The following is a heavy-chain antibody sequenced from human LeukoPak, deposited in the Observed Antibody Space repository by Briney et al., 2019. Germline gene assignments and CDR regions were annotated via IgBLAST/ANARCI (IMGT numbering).Heavy chain of an antibody. CDR2: FSYSGTT. CDR1: GDSVRSDSHY. CDR3: ARGPLDKGGFDF. V-gene: IGHV4-39*07. J-gene: IGHJ4*02. Sequence: PSETLSLTCTVSGDSVRSDSHYWAWIRQPPGKGLEWIGGFSYSGTTYLNPSLKSRITVSVDTFTDQFSLKLNSMTAADTAVYFCARGPLDKGGFDFWGQGTLVAVST. D-gene: IGHD1-1*01.